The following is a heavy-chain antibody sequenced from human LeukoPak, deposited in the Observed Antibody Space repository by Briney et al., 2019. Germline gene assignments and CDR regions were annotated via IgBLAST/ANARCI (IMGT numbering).Heavy chain of an antibody. V-gene: IGHV6-1*01. J-gene: IGHJ4*02. D-gene: IGHD6-13*01. CDR1: GDSFSSNNAA. CDR3: TREVAGTGGFDY. Sequence: SQTLSLTCAISGDSFSSNNAAWNWIRQSPSRGLEWLGRTYHRSTWYDDYVVSVRSRLTITPDISKNQVSLQLNSVTPEDTAVYYCTREVAGTGGFDYWGQGITVTVSS. CDR2: TYHRSTWYD.